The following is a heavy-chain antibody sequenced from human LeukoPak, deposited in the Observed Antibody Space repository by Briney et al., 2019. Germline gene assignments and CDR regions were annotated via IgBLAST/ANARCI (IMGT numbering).Heavy chain of an antibody. CDR3: AGGMVATPAFDY. J-gene: IGHJ4*02. D-gene: IGHD5-12*01. V-gene: IGHV1-3*01. CDR1: GYTFTSYA. CDR2: INAGNGNT. Sequence: AASVKVSCKASGYTFTSYAMHWVRQAPGQRLEWMGWINAGNGNTKYSQKFQGRVTITRDTSASTAYMELSSLRSEDTAVYYCAGGMVATPAFDYWGQGTLVTVSS.